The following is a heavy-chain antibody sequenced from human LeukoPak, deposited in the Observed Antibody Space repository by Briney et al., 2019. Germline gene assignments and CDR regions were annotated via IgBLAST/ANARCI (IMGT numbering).Heavy chain of an antibody. J-gene: IGHJ3*02. Sequence: SVKVSCKASGGTFSSYAISWVRQAPGQGLEWMGGIVPIFGTANYAQKFQGRVTITADESTSTAYMELSSLRSEDTAVYYCARMIVGATRDAFDIWGQGTMVTVSS. V-gene: IGHV1-69*13. D-gene: IGHD1-26*01. CDR3: ARMIVGATRDAFDI. CDR1: GGTFSSYA. CDR2: IVPIFGTA.